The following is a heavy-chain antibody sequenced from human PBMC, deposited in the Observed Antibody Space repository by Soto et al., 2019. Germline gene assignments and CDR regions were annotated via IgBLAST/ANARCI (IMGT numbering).Heavy chain of an antibody. J-gene: IGHJ4*02. CDR2: IDPSDSQT. CDR1: GWRVAGYW. CDR3: ARQIYASDTGRNFQSFFAS. V-gene: IGHV5-10-1*01. Sequence: RAAVQISGERCGWRVAGYWSTWVRQKPGKGLEWMGRIDPSDSQTYYSPSFRGHVTISVTKSITTVFLQWSSLRASDTAMYYCARQIYASDTGRNFQSFFASRGQRTPVTVFS. D-gene: IGHD2-2*01.